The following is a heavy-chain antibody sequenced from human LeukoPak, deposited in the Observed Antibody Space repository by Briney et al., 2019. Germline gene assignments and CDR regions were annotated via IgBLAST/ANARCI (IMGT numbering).Heavy chain of an antibody. CDR3: ARGVNYQDRSDFPLHY. CDR2: INPNSGGT. V-gene: IGHV1-2*02. D-gene: IGHD1-7*01. J-gene: IGHJ4*02. Sequence: ASVTVSFKASGYTFTGYYLHWVRQSPGQGPEWMGRINPNSGGTNYAQKFQGRVTMTGDTSISTAYMELSRLRSDDTAEDYCARGVNYQDRSDFPLHYWGQGALVTVSS. CDR1: GYTFTGYY.